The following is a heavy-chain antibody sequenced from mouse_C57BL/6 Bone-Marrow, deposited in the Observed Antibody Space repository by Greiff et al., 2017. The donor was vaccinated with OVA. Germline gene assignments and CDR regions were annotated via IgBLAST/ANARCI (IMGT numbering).Heavy chain of an antibody. CDR3: ARSEVYAPAWFAY. CDR1: GFSLTSYA. J-gene: IGHJ3*01. Sequence: VQLVASGPGLVAPSQSLSITCPVSGFSLTSYAISWVRQPPGKGLELLGVIWTGGGTNYNSALKSRLSISKDNSKSQFFLKMNSLHTDDTARYQCARSEVYAPAWFAYWGQGTLVTVSA. V-gene: IGHV2-9-1*01. CDR2: IWTGGGT. D-gene: IGHD2-3*01.